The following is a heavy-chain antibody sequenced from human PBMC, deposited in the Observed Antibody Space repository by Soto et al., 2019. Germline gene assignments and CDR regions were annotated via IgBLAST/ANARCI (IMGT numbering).Heavy chain of an antibody. V-gene: IGHV2-5*02. D-gene: IGHD1-26*01. CDR3: TQIYGSGSWGWYFHS. Sequence: QITLRESGPSLVKPTETLTLTCTFSGFSLTTTGLGVGWVRQPPGKALEWLVVVFWDDGERYRPSLKTRVTITKDTSKNQVVLTMTNMDPVDTATYYCTQIYGSGSWGWYFHSWGQGSLVTVSS. J-gene: IGHJ4*02. CDR1: GFSLTTTGLG. CDR2: VFWDDGE.